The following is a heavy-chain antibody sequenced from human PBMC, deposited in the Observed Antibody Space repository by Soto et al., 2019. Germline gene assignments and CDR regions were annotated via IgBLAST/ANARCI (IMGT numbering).Heavy chain of an antibody. CDR1: GFTFSSYG. D-gene: IGHD3-10*01. Sequence: GGSLRLSCAASGFTFSSYGMHWVRQAPDKGLEWVAVISYDGSNKYYADSVKGRFTISRDNSKNTLYLQMNSLRAEDTAVYYCAKDYYYGSGSYPYYYYGMDVWGQGTTVTVSS. CDR2: ISYDGSNK. V-gene: IGHV3-30*18. CDR3: AKDYYYGSGSYPYYYYGMDV. J-gene: IGHJ6*02.